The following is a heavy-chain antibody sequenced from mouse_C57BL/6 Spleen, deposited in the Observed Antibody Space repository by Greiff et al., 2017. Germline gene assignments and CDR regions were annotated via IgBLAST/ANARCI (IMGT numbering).Heavy chain of an antibody. CDR2: ILPSIGRT. CDR1: DSEVFPIAY. V-gene: IGHV15-2*01. J-gene: IGHJ1*03. D-gene: IGHD1-1*01. CDR3: ARKFPDYYGSSLYWYFDV. Sequence: QVQLQQSGSELRSPGSSVKLSCKDFDSEVFPIAYMSWVRQKPGHGFEWIGGILPSIGRTIYGEKFEDKATLDADTLSNTAYLELNSLTSEDSAIYYCARKFPDYYGSSLYWYFDVWGTGTTVTVSS.